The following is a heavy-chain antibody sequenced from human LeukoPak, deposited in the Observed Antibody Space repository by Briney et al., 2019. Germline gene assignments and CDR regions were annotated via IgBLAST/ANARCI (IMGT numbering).Heavy chain of an antibody. D-gene: IGHD1-26*01. Sequence: SETLSLTCTVSGGSISSYYWSWIRQPAGKRLEWIGRIYTSGSTNYNPSLKSRVTMSVDTSKNQFSLKLSSVTAADTAVYYCAKSGSYYWYFDLWGRGTLVTVSS. CDR2: IYTSGST. CDR1: GGSISSYY. CDR3: AKSGSYYWYFDL. J-gene: IGHJ2*01. V-gene: IGHV4-4*07.